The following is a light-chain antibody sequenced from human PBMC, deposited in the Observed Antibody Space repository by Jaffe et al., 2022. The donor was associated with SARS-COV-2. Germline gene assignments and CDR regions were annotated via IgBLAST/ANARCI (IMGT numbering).Light chain of an antibody. V-gene: IGLV1-51*02. J-gene: IGLJ2*01. CDR3: GTWDSGLSAVV. CDR2: ENS. CDR1: SSNIGNND. Sequence: QSVLTQPPSVSAAPGQKVTISCSGSSSNIGNNDVSWYQHLPGTAPKLLIYENSKRPSGIPDRFSGSKSGTSATLGITGLQTGDEADYYCGTWDSGLSAVVFGGGTKLTVL.